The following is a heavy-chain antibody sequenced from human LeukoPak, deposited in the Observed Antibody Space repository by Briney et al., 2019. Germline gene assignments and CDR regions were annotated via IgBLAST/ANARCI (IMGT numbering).Heavy chain of an antibody. CDR3: ARTQSGYFDL. CDR2: IYYSGYT. V-gene: IGHV4-59*12. J-gene: IGHJ2*01. Sequence: SETLSLSCTVSGGSISPYYWSWIRQPPGKGLEWIGYIYYSGYTNYNPSLKSRVTISVDRSKNQFSLKLSSVTAADTAVYYCARTQSGYFDLWGRGTLVTVSS. CDR1: GGSISPYY.